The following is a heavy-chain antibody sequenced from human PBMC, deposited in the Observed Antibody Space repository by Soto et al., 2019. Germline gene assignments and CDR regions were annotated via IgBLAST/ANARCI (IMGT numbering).Heavy chain of an antibody. J-gene: IGHJ4*02. D-gene: IGHD2-2*01. CDR1: GGSISSYY. CDR2: IYYSGST. Sequence: PSETLSLTCTVSGGSISSYYWSWIRQPPGKGLGWIGYIYYSGSTNYNPSLKSRVTISVDTSKNQFSLKLSSVTAADTAVYYCASDYCRSTSCYWDYWCQGPLVTVS. CDR3: ASDYCRSTSCYWDY. V-gene: IGHV4-59*01.